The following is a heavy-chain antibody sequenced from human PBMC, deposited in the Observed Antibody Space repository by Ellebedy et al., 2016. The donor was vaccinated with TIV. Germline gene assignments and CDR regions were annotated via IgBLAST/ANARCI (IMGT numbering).Heavy chain of an antibody. D-gene: IGHD2-2*01. Sequence: GESLKISXAASGFTFTTYWMTWVRQAPGKGLEWVANIKQDGSEKYYVDSVKGRFTISRDNAKNSLYLQMNSLRAEDTAVYYCARVSGLGTYCSRTSCRALGFDPWGQGTLVTVSS. CDR3: ARVSGLGTYCSRTSCRALGFDP. CDR2: IKQDGSEK. CDR1: GFTFTTYW. J-gene: IGHJ5*02. V-gene: IGHV3-7*03.